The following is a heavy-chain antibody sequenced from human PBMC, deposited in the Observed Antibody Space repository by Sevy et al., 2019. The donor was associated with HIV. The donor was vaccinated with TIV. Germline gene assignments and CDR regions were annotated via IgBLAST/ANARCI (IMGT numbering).Heavy chain of an antibody. J-gene: IGHJ4*02. CDR2: ISSGSTYT. V-gene: IGHV3-11*06. D-gene: IGHD4-17*01. CDR1: GFTFSAYY. Sequence: GGSLRLSCAASGFTFSAYYMTWIRQAPGKGLEWVSYISSGSTYTNYADSVKGRFTVSRDNAKNSLYLQMNSLRAEDTAVYYCARSRSNYGDYYFVYWGQGTLVTLSS. CDR3: ARSRSNYGDYYFVY.